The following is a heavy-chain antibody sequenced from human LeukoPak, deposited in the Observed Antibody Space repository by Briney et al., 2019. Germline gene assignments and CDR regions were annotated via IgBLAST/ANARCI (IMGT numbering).Heavy chain of an antibody. CDR3: AKDSQQWLASHYFDN. CDR1: GFTFSSYD. V-gene: IGHV3-30*18. D-gene: IGHD6-19*01. Sequence: QPGRSLRLSCAASGFTFSSYDIHWVRQAPVKGLEWVAIISYDGSDKYYADSVKGRFTISRDNSKNTLYLQMNSLRAEDAAVYYCAKDSQQWLASHYFDNWGQGTLVTVSS. CDR2: ISYDGSDK. J-gene: IGHJ4*02.